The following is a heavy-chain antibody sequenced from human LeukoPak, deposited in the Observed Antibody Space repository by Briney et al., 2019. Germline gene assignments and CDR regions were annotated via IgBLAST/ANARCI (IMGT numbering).Heavy chain of an antibody. V-gene: IGHV3-11*04. D-gene: IGHD7-27*01. CDR3: ARSYNWGFLDY. Sequence: GGSLRLSCAASGFTFSDYYMSWIRQAPGKGLEWVSYISSSGSTIYYADSVKGRFTISRGNAKNSLYLQMNSLRAEDTAVYYCARSYNWGFLDYWGQGTLVTVSS. CDR2: ISSSGSTI. CDR1: GFTFSDYY. J-gene: IGHJ4*02.